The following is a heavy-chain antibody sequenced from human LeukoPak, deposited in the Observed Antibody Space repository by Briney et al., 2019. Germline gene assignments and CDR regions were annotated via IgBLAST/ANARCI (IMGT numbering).Heavy chain of an antibody. CDR3: AKTSGINDY. J-gene: IGHJ4*02. V-gene: IGHV3-23*01. CDR1: GFTFSSYA. D-gene: IGHD3-10*01. CDR2: ISGSGSST. Sequence: GGSLRLSCAASGFTFSSYAMTWVRQAPGKGLEWVSVISGSGSSTYYADSVKGRFTISRDNSKNTLYLQMNSLRAEDTAVYYCAKTSGINDYWGQGTLVTVSS.